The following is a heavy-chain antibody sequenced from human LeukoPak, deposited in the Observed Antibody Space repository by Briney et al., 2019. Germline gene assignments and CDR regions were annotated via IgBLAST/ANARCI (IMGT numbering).Heavy chain of an antibody. Sequence: TSETLSLTCTVSGGSISSSSYYWGWIRQPPGKGLEWIGSIYYSGSTYYNPSVKRRVTISVDTSKNQFSLKLSSVTAADTAVYYCARPIVGAAHWIDYWGKGTLVTVSS. CDR1: GGSISSSSYY. CDR2: IYYSGST. J-gene: IGHJ4*02. D-gene: IGHD1-26*01. CDR3: ARPIVGAAHWIDY. V-gene: IGHV4-39*01.